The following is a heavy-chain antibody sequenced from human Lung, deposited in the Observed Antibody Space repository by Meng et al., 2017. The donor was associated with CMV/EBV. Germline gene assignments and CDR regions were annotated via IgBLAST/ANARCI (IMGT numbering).Heavy chain of an antibody. CDR1: GVSLSGGDSS. CDR2: IYYPGNT. CDR3: ARGGAGIGDAGDHFDY. V-gene: IGHV4-30-4*08. Sequence: VQQPAARPRLANPSQTLFPTLPVSGVSLSGGDSSWTWILQPPGKGLEWIGYIYYPGNTYYNPSLKSRVTISVDTSKNQFSLRLSSVTAADTAVYYCARGGAGIGDAGDHFDYWGQGTLVTVSS. J-gene: IGHJ4*02. D-gene: IGHD4-17*01.